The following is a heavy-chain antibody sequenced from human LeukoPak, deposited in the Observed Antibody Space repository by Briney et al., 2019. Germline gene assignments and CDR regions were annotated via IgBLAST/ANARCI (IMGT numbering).Heavy chain of an antibody. Sequence: PGGSLRLSCAASGFTFSSYAMSWVRQAPGKGLEWVSAISGSGGSTYYADSVKGRFTISRDNSKNTLYLQMNSLRAEDTAVYYCAKDAPRIAAVSYYYYYYGMDVWGQGTTVTVSS. J-gene: IGHJ6*02. D-gene: IGHD6-13*01. CDR3: AKDAPRIAAVSYYYYYYGMDV. CDR2: ISGSGGST. V-gene: IGHV3-23*01. CDR1: GFTFSSYA.